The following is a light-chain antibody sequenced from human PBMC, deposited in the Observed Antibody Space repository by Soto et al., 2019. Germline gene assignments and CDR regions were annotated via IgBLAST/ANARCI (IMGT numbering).Light chain of an antibody. J-gene: IGKJ1*01. CDR1: QSVFSRFRNKNY. V-gene: IGKV3-20*01. CDR2: GAS. CDR3: QQYGSSPRT. Sequence: DIVMTQTPESLTLSLGERATINCKSSQSVFSRFRNKNYLAWYQQKPGQAPRLLIYGASSRATGIPDRFSGSGSGTDFTLTISRLEPEDFAVYYCQQYGSSPRTFGQGTKVDIK.